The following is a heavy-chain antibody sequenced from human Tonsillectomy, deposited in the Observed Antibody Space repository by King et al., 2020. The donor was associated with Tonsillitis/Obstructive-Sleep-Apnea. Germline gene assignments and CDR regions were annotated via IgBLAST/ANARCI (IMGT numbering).Heavy chain of an antibody. Sequence: VQLVESGAEVKKPGSSVKFSCKASGGTFSSYAISWVRQAPGQGLEWMGGIIPIFGTANYAQKFQGRVTITADESTSTAYMELSSLRSEDTAVYYCARGGSTIFGVVISWFDPWGQGTLVTVSS. CDR3: ARGGSTIFGVVISWFDP. CDR1: GGTFSSYA. CDR2: IIPIFGTA. D-gene: IGHD3-3*01. V-gene: IGHV1-69*01. J-gene: IGHJ5*02.